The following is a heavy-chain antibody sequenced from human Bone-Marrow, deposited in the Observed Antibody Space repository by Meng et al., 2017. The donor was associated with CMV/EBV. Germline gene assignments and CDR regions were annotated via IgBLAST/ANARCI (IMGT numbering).Heavy chain of an antibody. Sequence: GESLKISCAASGFTFSSYAMHWVRQAPGKGLEWVAVISYDGSNKYYADSVKGRFTISRDDSKNTRYLQMNSLRTEDTAVYYCARENQQWVFGENYYYGMDVWGQGTTVTVSS. CDR1: GFTFSSYA. CDR3: ARENQQWVFGENYYYGMDV. D-gene: IGHD3-3*01. CDR2: ISYDGSNK. J-gene: IGHJ6*02. V-gene: IGHV3-30*04.